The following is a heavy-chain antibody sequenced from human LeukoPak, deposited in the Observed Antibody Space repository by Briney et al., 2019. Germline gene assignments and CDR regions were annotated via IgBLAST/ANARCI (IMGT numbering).Heavy chain of an antibody. CDR1: GYTFTSYG. J-gene: IGHJ4*02. Sequence: GASVKVSCKASGYTFTSYGISWVRQAPGQGLEWMGWISAYNGNTNYAQKLQGRVTMTTDASTSTAYMELRSLRSDDTAVYYCARVGGSGSGSYYRPFDYWGQGTLVTVSS. CDR2: ISAYNGNT. D-gene: IGHD1-26*01. CDR3: ARVGGSGSGSYYRPFDY. V-gene: IGHV1-18*01.